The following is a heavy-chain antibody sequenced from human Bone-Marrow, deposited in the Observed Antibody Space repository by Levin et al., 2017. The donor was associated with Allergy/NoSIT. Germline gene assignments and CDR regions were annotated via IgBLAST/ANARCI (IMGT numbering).Heavy chain of an antibody. CDR3: ARDSQLRFLEWLLWY. J-gene: IGHJ4*02. V-gene: IGHV3-30-3*01. CDR2: ISYDGSNK. CDR1: GFTFSSYA. Sequence: PGGSLRLSCAASGFTFSSYAMHWVRQAPGKGLEWVAVISYDGSNKYYADSVKGRFTISRDNSKNTLYLQMNSLRAEDTAVYYCARDSQLRFLEWLLWYWGQGTLVTVSS. D-gene: IGHD3-3*01.